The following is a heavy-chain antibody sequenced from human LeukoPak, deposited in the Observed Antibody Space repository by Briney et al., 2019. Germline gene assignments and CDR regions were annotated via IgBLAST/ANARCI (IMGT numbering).Heavy chain of an antibody. CDR3: ARGDSSTGSQNWFDP. CDR1: GFTFSDYY. V-gene: IGHV3-11*01. D-gene: IGHD6-6*01. CDR2: ISSSGSTI. J-gene: IGHJ5*02. Sequence: GGSLRLSCAASGFTFSDYYMSWIRQAPGKGLEWVSYISSSGSTIYYADSVRGRFTISRDNAKNSLYLQMNSLRAEDTAVYYCARGDSSTGSQNWFDPWGQGTLVTVSS.